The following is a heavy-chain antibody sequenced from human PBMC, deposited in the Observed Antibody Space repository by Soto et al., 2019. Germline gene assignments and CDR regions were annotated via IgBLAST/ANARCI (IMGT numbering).Heavy chain of an antibody. CDR3: ASRDGYNHAFDI. D-gene: IGHD5-12*01. Sequence: SVKVSCKASGGTFSSYAISWVRQAPGQGLEWMGGIIPIFGTANYAQKFQGRVTITADESTSTAYMELSSLRSEDTAVYYCASRDGYNHAFDIWGQGTMVTVSS. J-gene: IGHJ3*02. CDR2: IIPIFGTA. CDR1: GGTFSSYA. V-gene: IGHV1-69*13.